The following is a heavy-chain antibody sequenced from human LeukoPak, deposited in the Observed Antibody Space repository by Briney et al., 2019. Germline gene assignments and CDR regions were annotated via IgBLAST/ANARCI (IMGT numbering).Heavy chain of an antibody. J-gene: IGHJ4*02. CDR3: AKTMVRGGFYFDY. Sequence: ASVKVSCKASGYTFTGYYMHWLRQAPGQGLEWMGWINPDSGDTKCAQTIQGRVTMTRDTSISTAYMELTRLRSDDTAVYYCAKTMVRGGFYFDYWGQGTLVTVSS. CDR2: INPDSGDT. V-gene: IGHV1-2*02. CDR1: GYTFTGYY. D-gene: IGHD3-10*01.